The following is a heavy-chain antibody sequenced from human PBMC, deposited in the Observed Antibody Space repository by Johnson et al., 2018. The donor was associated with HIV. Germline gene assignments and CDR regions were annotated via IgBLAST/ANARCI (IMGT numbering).Heavy chain of an antibody. Sequence: QVQLVESGGGVVQPGRSLRLSCAASGFTFSSYGMYWVRQAPGKGLEWVAVISYDGSNKYYADSVKGRFTISRDNSKNTLYLQMNSLRAEDTAVYYCAKNGGVGGGSSNGAFDIWGQGTMVTVSS. CDR3: AKNGGVGGGSSNGAFDI. CDR2: ISYDGSNK. J-gene: IGHJ3*02. D-gene: IGHD2-15*01. CDR1: GFTFSSYG. V-gene: IGHV3-30*18.